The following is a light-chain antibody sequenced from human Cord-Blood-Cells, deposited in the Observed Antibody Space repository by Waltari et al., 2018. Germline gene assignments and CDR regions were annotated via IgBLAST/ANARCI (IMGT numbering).Light chain of an antibody. J-gene: IGLJ2*01. V-gene: IGLV2-23*01. CDR2: EGS. CDR1: RRDVGRYNL. CDR3: CSYAGSSTVV. Sequence: QSALTQPASVSGPPGQSTTIPCTGPRRDVGRYNLVSWYQQHPGKAPKLRIYEGSKRPSGVSNLFSGSKSGNTASLTISGLQAEDEADYYCCSYAGSSTVVFGGGTKLTVL.